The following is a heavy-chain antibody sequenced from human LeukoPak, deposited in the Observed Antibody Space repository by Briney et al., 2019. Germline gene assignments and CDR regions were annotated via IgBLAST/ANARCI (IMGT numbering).Heavy chain of an antibody. CDR1: GFTFSSYA. Sequence: GRSLRLSCAASGFTFSSYAMHWVRQAPGKWLEWVAVISYDGSNKYYADSVKGRFTISRDNSKNTLYLQMNSLRAEDTAVYYCATTYYYDSSGYYYSYYYYYMDVWGKGTTVTVSS. CDR3: ATTYYYDSSGYYYSYYYYYMDV. V-gene: IGHV3-30*01. CDR2: ISYDGSNK. D-gene: IGHD3-22*01. J-gene: IGHJ6*03.